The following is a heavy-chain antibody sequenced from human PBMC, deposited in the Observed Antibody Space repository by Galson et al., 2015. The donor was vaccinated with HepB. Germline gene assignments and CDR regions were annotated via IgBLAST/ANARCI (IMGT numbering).Heavy chain of an antibody. Sequence: SVKVSCKASGYAFTNYDVTWVRQVPGQGLEWMGRISAYNGDAQYAESFQGRVTMTTDTSTNTTYMFLRSLRSGDTAMFYCARIEGGSRYFQHWGQGTLVTVSS. CDR3: ARIEGGSRYFQH. CDR1: GYAFTNYD. V-gene: IGHV1-18*01. CDR2: ISAYNGDA. D-gene: IGHD5/OR15-5a*01. J-gene: IGHJ1*01.